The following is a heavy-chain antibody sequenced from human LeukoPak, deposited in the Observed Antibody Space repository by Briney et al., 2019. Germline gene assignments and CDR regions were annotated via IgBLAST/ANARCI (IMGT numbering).Heavy chain of an antibody. CDR1: GGSISSSPYY. CDR3: ARLAYCGGDCYPNYYYYMDV. V-gene: IGHV4-39*07. CDR2: IYYSGST. J-gene: IGHJ6*03. Sequence: SETLSLTCTVSGGSISSSPYYWGWIRQPPGKGLEWIGSIYYSGSTNYNPSLKSRVTISVDTSKNQFSLKLSSVTAADTAVYYCARLAYCGGDCYPNYYYYMDVWGKGTTVTVSS. D-gene: IGHD2-21*02.